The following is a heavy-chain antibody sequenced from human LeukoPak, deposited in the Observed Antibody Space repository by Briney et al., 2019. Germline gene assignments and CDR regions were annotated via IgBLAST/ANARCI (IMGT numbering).Heavy chain of an antibody. Sequence: GGSLRLSCAASGFTFSTYEMNWVRQAPGKGLEWVSYISSSGTTIYYAASVKGRFTISRDNAKNSLYLQINSLRAEDTAVYYCARPACSAGSCYGNFQHWGQGTVVTVSS. J-gene: IGHJ1*01. D-gene: IGHD2-15*01. CDR1: GFTFSTYE. CDR3: ARPACSAGSCYGNFQH. CDR2: ISSSGTTI. V-gene: IGHV3-48*03.